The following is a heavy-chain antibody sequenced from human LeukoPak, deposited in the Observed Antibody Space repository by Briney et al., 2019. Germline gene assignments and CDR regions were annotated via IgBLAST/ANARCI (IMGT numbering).Heavy chain of an antibody. Sequence: GGSLRLSCAASGFTFSSYSMNWVRQAPGKGLEWVSSISSSSSYIYYADSVKGRFTISRDNAKNSLYLQMNSLRAEDTAVYYCAKGRHSSSGMFDYWGQGTLVTVSS. D-gene: IGHD1-26*01. CDR3: AKGRHSSSGMFDY. CDR1: GFTFSSYS. V-gene: IGHV3-21*04. CDR2: ISSSSSYI. J-gene: IGHJ4*02.